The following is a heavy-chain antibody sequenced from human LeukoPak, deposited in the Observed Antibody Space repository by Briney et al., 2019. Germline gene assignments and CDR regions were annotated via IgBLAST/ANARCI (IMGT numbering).Heavy chain of an antibody. CDR2: INPSGGST. J-gene: IGHJ4*02. D-gene: IGHD1-7*01. V-gene: IGHV1-46*03. CDR1: GYTFTSYY. CDR3: ARAITGTTALGY. Sequence: ASVKVPCKASGYTFTSYYMHWVRQAPGQGLEWMGIINPSGGSTSYAQKFQGRVTMTRDTSTSTVYMELSSLRSEDTAVYYCARAITGTTALGYWGQGTLVTVSS.